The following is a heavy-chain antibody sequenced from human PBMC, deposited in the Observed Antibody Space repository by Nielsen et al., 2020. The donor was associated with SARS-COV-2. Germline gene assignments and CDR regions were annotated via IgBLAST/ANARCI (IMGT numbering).Heavy chain of an antibody. D-gene: IGHD2-15*01. Sequence: GESLKISCAASGFTVSSNYMSWVRQAPGKGLEWVSVIYSGGSTYYADSVKGRFTISRDNSKNTLYLQMNSLRAEDTAVYYCARDKYPCSGGSCDWFDPWGQGTLVTVSS. CDR2: IYSGGST. V-gene: IGHV3-53*01. J-gene: IGHJ5*02. CDR1: GFTVSSNY. CDR3: ARDKYPCSGGSCDWFDP.